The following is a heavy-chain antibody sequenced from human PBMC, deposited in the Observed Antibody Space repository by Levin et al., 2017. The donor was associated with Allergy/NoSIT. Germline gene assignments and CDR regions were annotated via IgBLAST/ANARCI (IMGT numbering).Heavy chain of an antibody. CDR1: GFTFSSYE. D-gene: IGHD3-3*01. CDR3: ARLLGNFWSGYNCFDY. CDR2: ISSSGSTI. V-gene: IGHV3-48*03. J-gene: IGHJ4*02. Sequence: GESLKISCAASGFTFSSYEMNWVRQAPGKGLEWVSYISSSGSTIYYADSVKGRFTISRDNAKNSLYLQMNSLRAADTAVYYCARLLGNFWSGYNCFDYWGQGTLLTVSS.